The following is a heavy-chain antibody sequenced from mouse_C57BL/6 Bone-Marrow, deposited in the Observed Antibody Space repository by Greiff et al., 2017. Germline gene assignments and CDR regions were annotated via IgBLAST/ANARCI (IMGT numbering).Heavy chain of an antibody. CDR2: IFPGDGDT. D-gene: IGHD1-1*01. Sequence: VQLQQSGAELVKPGASVKISCKASGYAFSSYWMNWVKQRPGKGLEWIGQIFPGDGDTKYNGKFKGKATLTVDTSSSTAYMELHSLTSEDSAVYFFARRGYYGSLDYWGQGTSVTVSS. CDR1: GYAFSSYW. J-gene: IGHJ4*01. V-gene: IGHV1-80*01. CDR3: ARRGYYGSLDY.